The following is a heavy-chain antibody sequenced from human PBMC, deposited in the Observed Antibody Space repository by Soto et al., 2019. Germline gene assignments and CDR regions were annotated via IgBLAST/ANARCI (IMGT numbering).Heavy chain of an antibody. CDR3: AADYDGLLS. CDR2: IVPIHDTT. CDR1: RGTFSNYA. V-gene: IGHV1-69*01. D-gene: IGHD3-3*01. J-gene: IGHJ5*02. Sequence: QVQLVQTGAEVKRPGSSVNVSCTASRGTFSNYAILWVRQAPGQGLEWMGGIVPIHDTTDYAQKFQGRVTITADEPSSTAYMKLRSLSSEDTAVYYCAADYDGLLSWGQGTLVTVSS.